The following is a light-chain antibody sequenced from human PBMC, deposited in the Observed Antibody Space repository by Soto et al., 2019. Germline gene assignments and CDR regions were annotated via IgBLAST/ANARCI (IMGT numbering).Light chain of an antibody. CDR3: QQYDNLPLA. Sequence: DIQMTQSPSSLSASVGDRVTITCQASQDISNYLNWYQQKAGNAPKLLIYDASNLETGVPSRFSGGGSATYFTFTISSLQPEDIATYYCQQYDNLPLAFGGGTKV. CDR1: QDISNY. CDR2: DAS. J-gene: IGKJ4*01. V-gene: IGKV1-33*01.